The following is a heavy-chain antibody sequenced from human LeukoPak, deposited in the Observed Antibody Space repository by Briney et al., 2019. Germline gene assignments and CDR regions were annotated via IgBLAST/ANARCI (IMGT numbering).Heavy chain of an antibody. Sequence: SETLSLTCAVYGGSFSGFYWKWIRRSPGKGLECIGEINPSENTDYNPSLKSRVTISVDTSKNHLSLKLKSVTAADTAVYYCVRRTYYYDDTARAREDWGQGTLVTVSS. J-gene: IGHJ4*02. V-gene: IGHV4-34*01. D-gene: IGHD3-22*01. CDR1: GGSFSGFY. CDR3: VRRTYYYDDTARARED. CDR2: INPSENT.